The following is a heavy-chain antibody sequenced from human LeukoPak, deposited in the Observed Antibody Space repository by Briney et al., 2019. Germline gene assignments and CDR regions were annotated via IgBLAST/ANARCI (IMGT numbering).Heavy chain of an antibody. CDR3: ARETGGNSLIYFDY. Sequence: ASVKVSCKTSGYTFTDYYMHWVRQAPGQGLEWMGRINLNSGVTNYAQKFQGRVTMTRDTSINTAYMELSRLRFDDTAVYFCARETGGNSLIYFDYWGQGTLVTVSS. CDR2: INLNSGVT. V-gene: IGHV1-2*06. J-gene: IGHJ4*02. CDR1: GYTFTDYY. D-gene: IGHD4-23*01.